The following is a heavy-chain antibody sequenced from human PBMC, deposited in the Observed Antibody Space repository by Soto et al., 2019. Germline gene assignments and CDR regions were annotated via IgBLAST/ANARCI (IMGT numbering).Heavy chain of an antibody. Sequence: GASVKVSCQASGYTFTSYGIHWVRQAPGQRLEWMGWINAANGDTKYSPKFQGRVTITRDTSAGTAYMELSSLRSEDSALYYCVKRHVSATGIDWFDPWGQGTLVTV. D-gene: IGHD6-13*01. CDR3: VKRHVSATGIDWFDP. V-gene: IGHV1-3*01. J-gene: IGHJ5*02. CDR2: INAANGDT. CDR1: GYTFTSYG.